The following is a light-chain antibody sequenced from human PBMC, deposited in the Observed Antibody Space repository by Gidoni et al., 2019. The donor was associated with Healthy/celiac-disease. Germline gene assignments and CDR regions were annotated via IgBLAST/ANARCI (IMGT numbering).Light chain of an antibody. J-gene: IGKJ1*01. CDR3: QQYYSTPWT. CDR2: WAS. Sequence: DIVMTQPPDSLAVSLGERATINCKSSQSVLYSSNNKNYVAWYQQKPGQPPKLLIDWASTRESGVPDRFSGSGSGTDFTLTISSLQAEDVAVYYCQQYYSTPWTFGQGTKVEIK. CDR1: QSVLYSSNNKNY. V-gene: IGKV4-1*01.